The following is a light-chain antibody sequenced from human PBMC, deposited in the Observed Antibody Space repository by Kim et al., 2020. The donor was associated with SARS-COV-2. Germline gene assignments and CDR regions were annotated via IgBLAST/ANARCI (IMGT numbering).Light chain of an antibody. Sequence: DIVMTQSPDSLAVSLGERATINCKASQSVLYSSNNKNYLTWYQQKPGQPPKLLIYWASARESGVPDRFRGSGSGTDFTLTISSLQAEDVAVYYCQQYYSIPYTFGQGTKLEI. J-gene: IGKJ2*01. V-gene: IGKV4-1*01. CDR2: WAS. CDR3: QQYYSIPYT. CDR1: QSVLYSSNNKNY.